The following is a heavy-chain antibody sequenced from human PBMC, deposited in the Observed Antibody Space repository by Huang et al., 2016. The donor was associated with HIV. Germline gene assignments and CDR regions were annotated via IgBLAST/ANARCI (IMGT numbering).Heavy chain of an antibody. V-gene: IGHV3-15*01. CDR2: IKSKTDGGTK. J-gene: IGHJ4*02. Sequence: EVQLVESGGGLVKPGGSLRLSCAASGFTFSKAWMSWVRQAGGEGLEGVGRIKSKTDGGTKDYTAPVKGRFTISRDDSRNTLYLQMNSLKTEDTAVYYCTTHLDYYDSSGYYFGNYWGQGTLVTVSS. CDR1: GFTFSKAW. D-gene: IGHD3-22*01. CDR3: TTHLDYYDSSGYYFGNY.